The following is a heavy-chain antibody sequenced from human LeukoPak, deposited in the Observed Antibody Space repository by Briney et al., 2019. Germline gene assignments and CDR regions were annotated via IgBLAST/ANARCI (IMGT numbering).Heavy chain of an antibody. CDR2: ISGSGASA. CDR1: GFTFSSYA. V-gene: IGHV3-23*01. Sequence: GGSLRLSCAASGFTFSSYAMTWVRQAPGKGLEWVSAISGSGASAYFADSVKGRFTVSRDNSKNTLYLQMNSLRAEGTAVYYCARGGFFDYWGQGTLVTVSS. J-gene: IGHJ4*02. D-gene: IGHD3-16*01. CDR3: ARGGFFDY.